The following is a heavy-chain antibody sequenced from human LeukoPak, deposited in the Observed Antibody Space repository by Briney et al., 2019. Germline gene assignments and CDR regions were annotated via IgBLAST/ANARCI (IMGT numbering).Heavy chain of an antibody. J-gene: IGHJ5*02. V-gene: IGHV4-39*07. Sequence: SETLSLTCTVSGGSISSSSYYWGWIRQPPGKGLEWIGSIYYSGSTYYNPSLKSRVTISVDTSKNQFSLKLSSVTAADTAVYYCARVIGRYYDFWSGQNWFDPWGQGTLVTVSS. CDR3: ARVIGRYYDFWSGQNWFDP. CDR1: GGSISSSSYY. D-gene: IGHD3-3*01. CDR2: IYYSGST.